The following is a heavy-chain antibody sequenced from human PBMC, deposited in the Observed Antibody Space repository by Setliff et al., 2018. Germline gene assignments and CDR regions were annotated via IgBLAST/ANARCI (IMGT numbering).Heavy chain of an antibody. D-gene: IGHD5-18*01. Sequence: LSLTCAVSGYSISSGYYWGWIRQPPGKGLEWIGSINHSGSTYYNPSLKSRVTISVDTSKNQFSLKLSSVTAADTAVYFCARVVAYIYPFDYWGQGTLVTV. CDR1: GYSISSGYY. J-gene: IGHJ4*02. V-gene: IGHV4-38-2*01. CDR3: ARVVAYIYPFDY. CDR2: INHSGST.